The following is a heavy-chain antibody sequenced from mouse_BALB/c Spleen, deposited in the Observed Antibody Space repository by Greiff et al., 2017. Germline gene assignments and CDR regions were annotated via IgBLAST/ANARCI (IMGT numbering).Heavy chain of an antibody. Sequence: VQLKESGAELVRSGASVKLSCTASGFNIKDYYMHWVKQRPEQGLEWIGWIDPENGDTEYAPKFQGKATMTADTSSNTAYLQLSSLTSDDTAVYYCNAWITTVVAPRYFDVWGAGTTVTVSS. CDR1: GFNIKDYY. J-gene: IGHJ1*01. CDR2: IDPENGDT. V-gene: IGHV14-4*02. CDR3: NAWITTVVAPRYFDV. D-gene: IGHD1-1*01.